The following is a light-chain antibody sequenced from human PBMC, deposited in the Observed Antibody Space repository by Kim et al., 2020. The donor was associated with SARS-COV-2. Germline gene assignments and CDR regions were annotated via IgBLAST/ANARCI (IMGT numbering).Light chain of an antibody. CDR1: QNIRKY. Sequence: VGDRATSTHRSSQNIRKYLNWYQQKQWKATKRLIYAASSLKGGVPSRFSGRGSGTDFTLTISSLLPEDFATYHCHQSYRSPRTFGQGTKVDIK. V-gene: IGKV1-39*01. CDR2: AAS. CDR3: HQSYRSPRT. J-gene: IGKJ1*01.